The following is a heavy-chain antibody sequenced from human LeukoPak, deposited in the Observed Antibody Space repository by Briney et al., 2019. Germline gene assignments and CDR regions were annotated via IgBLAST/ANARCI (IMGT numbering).Heavy chain of an antibody. CDR2: ISSSGSPI. V-gene: IGHV3-11*04. CDR1: GFTFTDYY. CDR3: ARGTFALIEVVDY. J-gene: IGHJ4*02. Sequence: PGGSLRLSCAAPGFTFTDYYMSWIRQAPGEGVGGGSFISSSGSPIYYAESVKGRFTISRDNAKNSLYLQMNSLRAEDAAVYYCARGTFALIEVVDYWGQGTVVTVSS. D-gene: IGHD2-8*01.